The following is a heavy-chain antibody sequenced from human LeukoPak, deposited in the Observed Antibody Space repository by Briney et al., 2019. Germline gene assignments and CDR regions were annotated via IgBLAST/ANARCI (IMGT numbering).Heavy chain of an antibody. CDR2: IYSGDFDT. Sequence: GESLKISCKGSGYSFTSYWIGWVRQMPGKGLEWMGIIYSGDFDTRYSPSFQGQVTISADKSISTAYLQWSSLKASDTATYYCARHGGDGDYGYYYYYYMDVWGKGTTVTVSS. V-gene: IGHV5-51*01. J-gene: IGHJ6*03. D-gene: IGHD4-17*01. CDR1: GYSFTSYW. CDR3: ARHGGDGDYGYYYYYYMDV.